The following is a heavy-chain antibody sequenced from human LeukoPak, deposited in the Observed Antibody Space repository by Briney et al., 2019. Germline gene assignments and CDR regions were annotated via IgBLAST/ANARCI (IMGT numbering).Heavy chain of an antibody. J-gene: IGHJ2*01. CDR2: ISDSGGSS. CDR3: AKVLDNWYFDL. CDR1: GFTFSSYA. D-gene: IGHD3-16*01. Sequence: TGGSLRLSCAASGFTFSSYAMNWVRQAPGKGLEWVSPISDSGGSSYYGDSVKGRFTISRDNSKNTLYLQMNSLRAGDTAVYYCAKVLDNWYFDLWGRGTQVTVSS. V-gene: IGHV3-23*01.